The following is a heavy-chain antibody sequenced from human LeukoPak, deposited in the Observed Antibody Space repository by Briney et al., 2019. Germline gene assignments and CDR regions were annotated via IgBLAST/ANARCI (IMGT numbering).Heavy chain of an antibody. Sequence: GGTLRLSCAASGFTFSSYAMSWVRQAPGKGLEWVSAISGSGGSTYYADSVKGRCTISRDNSKNTLYLQMNSLRAEDTAVYYCAKDNNYDVTTFMVWGQGTMVTVSS. D-gene: IGHD3-3*01. CDR1: GFTFSSYA. V-gene: IGHV3-23*01. CDR3: AKDNNYDVTTFMV. J-gene: IGHJ3*01. CDR2: ISGSGGST.